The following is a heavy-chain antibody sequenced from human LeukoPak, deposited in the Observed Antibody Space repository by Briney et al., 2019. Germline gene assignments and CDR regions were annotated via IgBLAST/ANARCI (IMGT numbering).Heavy chain of an antibody. J-gene: IGHJ3*02. Sequence: SETLSLTCTVSGGSISSGSYYWSWIRQPAGRGLEWIGRIYTSGNINYNPSLKRRVTISLDTSKNQFSLRLSSETAADTAVYYCARVTSGYYTTDAFDIWGQGTMVTVSS. CDR2: IYTSGNI. CDR3: ARVTSGYYTTDAFDI. V-gene: IGHV4-61*02. D-gene: IGHD3-3*01. CDR1: GGSISSGSYY.